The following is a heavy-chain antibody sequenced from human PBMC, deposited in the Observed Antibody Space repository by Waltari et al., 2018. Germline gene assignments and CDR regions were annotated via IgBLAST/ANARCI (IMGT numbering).Heavy chain of an antibody. D-gene: IGHD3-9*01. CDR1: GFPFSSYG. V-gene: IGHV3-30*18. J-gene: IGHJ4*02. CDR2: IWYDGSNK. CDR3: AKGPPWDILTGYYLFDY. Sequence: QVQLVESGGGVVQPGRSLRLSCAASGFPFSSYGMHWVRQAPGKGLEWEAVIWYDGSNKYYADSVKGRFTISRDNSKNTLYLQMNSLRAEDTAMYYCAKGPPWDILTGYYLFDYWGQGTLVTVSS.